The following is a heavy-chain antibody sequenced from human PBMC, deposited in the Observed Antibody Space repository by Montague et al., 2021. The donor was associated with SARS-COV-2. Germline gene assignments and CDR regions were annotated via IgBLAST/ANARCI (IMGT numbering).Heavy chain of an antibody. V-gene: IGHV4-61*02. J-gene: IGHJ4*02. CDR3: ARAVIYGGYAFAYFDF. Sequence: TLSLTCTVSGGSISSDSYYWSWIRQPAGKGLEWIGRVYTTGSTNYNLSLKSRVTLSGDTSRNQFSLRLTSVTAADTAMYYCARAVIYGGYAFAYFDFWGQGVLVTVSS. CDR1: GGSISSDSYY. D-gene: IGHD5-12*01. CDR2: VYTTGST.